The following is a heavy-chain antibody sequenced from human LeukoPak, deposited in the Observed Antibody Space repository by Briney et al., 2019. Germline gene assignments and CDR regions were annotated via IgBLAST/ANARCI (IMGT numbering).Heavy chain of an antibody. V-gene: IGHV3-7*01. CDR2: INQRGSEI. CDR1: GFTFSNHW. CDR3: AKGVYRYSYGEWIGFDY. D-gene: IGHD5-18*01. J-gene: IGHJ4*02. Sequence: PGGSLRLSCAASGFTFSNHWMPWVRQAPGKGLEWVANINQRGSEIYYVDSVRGRFTISRDNAKNSLFLQMNTLRAEDTAVYYCAKGVYRYSYGEWIGFDYWGQGTLVTVSS.